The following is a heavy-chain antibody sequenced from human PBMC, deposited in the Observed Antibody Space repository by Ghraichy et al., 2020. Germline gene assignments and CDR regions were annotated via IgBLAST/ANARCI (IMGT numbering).Heavy chain of an antibody. CDR3: AKHDASLVRGVIYYYYYGMDV. Sequence: GGSLRLSCAASGFTFSSCAMSWVRQAPGKGPEWVSAISGSGGSTYYADSVKGRFTISRAKSKNTLSLQMNSLRAEDTAVYYCAKHDASLVRGVIYYYYYGMDVWGQGTTVTVSS. J-gene: IGHJ6*02. CDR2: ISGSGGST. V-gene: IGHV3-23*01. D-gene: IGHD3-10*01. CDR1: GFTFSSCA.